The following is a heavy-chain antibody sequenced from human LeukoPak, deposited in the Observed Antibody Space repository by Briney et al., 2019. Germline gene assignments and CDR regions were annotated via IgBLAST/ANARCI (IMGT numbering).Heavy chain of an antibody. CDR1: GFTVSSNY. Sequence: GGSLRLSCAASGFTVSSNYMSWVRQAPGKGLEWVSYISSSGSTIYYADSVKGRFTISRDNAKNSLYLQMNSLRAEDTAVYYCATRWLQFIYYGMDVWGQGTTVTVSS. V-gene: IGHV3-11*04. CDR3: ATRWLQFIYYGMDV. CDR2: ISSSGSTI. J-gene: IGHJ6*02. D-gene: IGHD5-24*01.